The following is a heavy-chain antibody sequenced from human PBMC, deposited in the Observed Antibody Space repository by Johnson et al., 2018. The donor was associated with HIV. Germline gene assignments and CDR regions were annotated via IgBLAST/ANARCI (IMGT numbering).Heavy chain of an antibody. V-gene: IGHV3-20*04. D-gene: IGHD3-16*01. CDR3: AREKEMTRLGAFDV. Sequence: VQLVESGGGVVQPGRSLRLSCAASGFTFDDYGMSWVRQAPGKGLEWVSGINWNGGSTGYADSVKGRFTISRDNSKNTLYLQMNSLRAEDTAIYYCAREKEMTRLGAFDVWGQGTMVTVSS. CDR1: GFTFDDYG. CDR2: INWNGGST. J-gene: IGHJ3*01.